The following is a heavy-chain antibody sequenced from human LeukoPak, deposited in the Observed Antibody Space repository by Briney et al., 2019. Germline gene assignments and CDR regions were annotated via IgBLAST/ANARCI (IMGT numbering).Heavy chain of an antibody. D-gene: IGHD3-16*02. J-gene: IGHJ4*02. V-gene: IGHV1-69*06. Sequence: ASVTVSCKASGYTFTGYYMHWVRQAPGQGLEWMGGIIPIFGTANYAQKIQGRVTITADKSTSTAYMELSSLRSEDTAVYYCARGEELIETYYDYVWGSYRYRSSYFDYWGQGTLVTVSS. CDR3: ARGEELIETYYDYVWGSYRYRSSYFDY. CDR1: GYTFTGYY. CDR2: IIPIFGTA.